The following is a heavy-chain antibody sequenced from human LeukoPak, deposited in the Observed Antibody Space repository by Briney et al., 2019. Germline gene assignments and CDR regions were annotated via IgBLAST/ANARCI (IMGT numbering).Heavy chain of an antibody. D-gene: IGHD2-2*01. CDR2: ISSSSSTI. J-gene: IGHJ5*02. V-gene: IGHV3-48*01. CDR1: GFTFENAW. Sequence: GGSLRLSCAASGFTFENAWMSWVRQAPGKGLEWVSYISSSSSTIYYADSVKGRFTISRDNAKNSLYLQMNSLRAEDTAVYYCARERLYCSSTSCCLDPWGQGTLVTVSS. CDR3: ARERLYCSSTSCCLDP.